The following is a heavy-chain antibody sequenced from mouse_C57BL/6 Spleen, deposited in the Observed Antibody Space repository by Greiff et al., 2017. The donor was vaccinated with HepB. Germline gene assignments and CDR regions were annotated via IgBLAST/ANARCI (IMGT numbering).Heavy chain of an antibody. CDR2: IDPSDSYT. Sequence: QVQLQQPGAELVMPGASVKLSCKASGYTFTSYWMHWVKQRPGQGLEWIGEIDPSDSYTNYNQKFKGKSTLTVDKSSSTAYMQLSSLTSEDSAVYYCARGPYSSCFDYWGQGTTLTVSS. V-gene: IGHV1-69*01. D-gene: IGHD2-12*01. J-gene: IGHJ2*01. CDR3: ARGPYSSCFDY. CDR1: GYTFTSYW.